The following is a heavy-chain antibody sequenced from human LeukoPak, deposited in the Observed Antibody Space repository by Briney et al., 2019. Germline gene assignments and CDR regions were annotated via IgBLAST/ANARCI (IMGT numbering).Heavy chain of an antibody. D-gene: IGHD3-3*01. CDR3: ARDGQYEAIDY. CDR1: GLTFSRYT. J-gene: IGHJ4*02. CDR2: ISSSSTYI. Sequence: PGGSLRLSCAASGLTFSRYTMNWVRQAPGKGLEWVSSISSSSTYIFYADSVKGRFTISRDNAKNSLYLQMNSLRAEDTAVYYCARDGQYEAIDYWGQGTLVTVSS. V-gene: IGHV3-21*01.